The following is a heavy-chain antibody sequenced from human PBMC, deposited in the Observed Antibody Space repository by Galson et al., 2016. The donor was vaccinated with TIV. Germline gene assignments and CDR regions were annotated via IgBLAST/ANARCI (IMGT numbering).Heavy chain of an antibody. CDR3: ATVPKGGELWLAPFDD. CDR2: IIGMFGTT. V-gene: IGHV1-69*13. Sequence: SVKVSCKASGYTFSKYYMHWVRQAPGQGLEWMGRIIGMFGTTNYAQKFQGRVTITGDELTSTVYMELSGLTSEETAVYYCATVPKGGELWLAPFDDWGQGTLVTVSS. CDR1: GYTFSKYY. J-gene: IGHJ4*02. D-gene: IGHD6-19*01.